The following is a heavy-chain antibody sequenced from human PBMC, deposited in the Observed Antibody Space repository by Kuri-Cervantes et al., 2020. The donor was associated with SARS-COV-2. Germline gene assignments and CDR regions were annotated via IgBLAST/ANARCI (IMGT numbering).Heavy chain of an antibody. D-gene: IGHD4-17*01. Sequence: GGSLRLSCAASGFTFSSYWMHWVRQAPGKGLAWVSRINSNGGSTYYADSVKGRFTISRDNSKNTLYLQMSSLRAEDTAVYYCVKDVGYGDLAFGYWGQGTLVTVSS. CDR3: VKDVGYGDLAFGY. CDR1: GFTFSSYW. V-gene: IGHV3-64D*08. J-gene: IGHJ4*02. CDR2: INSNGGST.